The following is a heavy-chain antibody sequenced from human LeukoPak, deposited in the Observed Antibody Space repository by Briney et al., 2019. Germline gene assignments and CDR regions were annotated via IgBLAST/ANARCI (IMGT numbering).Heavy chain of an antibody. CDR2: IYHSGST. CDR3: AAIRETASIYYWSDP. D-gene: IGHD2-21*02. Sequence: SETLSLTCAVSGGSISSGGYSWSWIRQPPGKGLEWIGYIYHSGSTYYNPSLKSRVTISVDTSKNHFSLKLSSVTAADTAVYYCAAIRETASIYYWSDPWGQGTLVTVSS. J-gene: IGHJ5*02. V-gene: IGHV4-30-2*01. CDR1: GGSISSGGYS.